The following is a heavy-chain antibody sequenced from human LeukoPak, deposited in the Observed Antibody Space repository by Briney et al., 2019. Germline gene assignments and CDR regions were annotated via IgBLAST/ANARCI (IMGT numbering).Heavy chain of an antibody. V-gene: IGHV1-46*01. D-gene: IGHD5-12*01. CDR2: INPNGGTT. CDR3: ARDDTRGYAGDRYYYYGMDV. Sequence: ASVKVSCKAFGYTFINYYIHWVRQAPGQGLDWMGVINPNGGTTFYAQNFQGRVTMTRDTSTSTVYMELSSLRFEDTAVYFCARDDTRGYAGDRYYYYGMDVWGQGTTVTVSS. CDR1: GYTFINYY. J-gene: IGHJ6*02.